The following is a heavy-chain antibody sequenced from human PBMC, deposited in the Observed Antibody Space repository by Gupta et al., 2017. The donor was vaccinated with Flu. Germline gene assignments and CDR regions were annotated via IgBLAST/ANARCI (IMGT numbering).Heavy chain of an antibody. CDR1: SYG. CDR3: AKDSGHDTGYALDF. J-gene: IGHJ4*02. Sequence: SYGMHWVRQAPGKGLEWVAALSFDGSETYYADSLKGRFTISRDNSKDTVYLQMNSLRGDDTAMYYCAKDSGHDTGYALDFWGQGTLVTVSS. V-gene: IGHV3-30*18. D-gene: IGHD5-12*01. CDR2: LSFDGSET.